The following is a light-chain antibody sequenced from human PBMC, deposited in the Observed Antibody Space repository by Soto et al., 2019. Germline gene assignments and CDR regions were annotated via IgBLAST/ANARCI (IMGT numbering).Light chain of an antibody. V-gene: IGKV1-5*01. CDR1: QNINNW. J-gene: IGKJ1*01. CDR2: DAS. Sequence: DIQMTQSPSTLSASVGDRVTITCRASQNINNWLAWYQRKPGKTPKILIYDASSLESGVPSRFSGSGSGTEFTLTISSLQPDDFATYYCEHYNRWTFGQGTKVEI. CDR3: EHYNRWT.